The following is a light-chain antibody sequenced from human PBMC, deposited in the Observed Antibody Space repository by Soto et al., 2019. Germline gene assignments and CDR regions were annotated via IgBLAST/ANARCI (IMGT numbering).Light chain of an antibody. CDR1: QSVSTK. Sequence: EIVMTQSPATLSVSPGETATLSCRASQSVSTKLAWYQQKPGQAPRLLINDASTRATGVPARFSGSGSGTEFALTINSLQPDDFATYLCQEYNTYSWAFGQGTKVDNK. CDR3: QEYNTYSWA. V-gene: IGKV3-15*01. J-gene: IGKJ1*01. CDR2: DAS.